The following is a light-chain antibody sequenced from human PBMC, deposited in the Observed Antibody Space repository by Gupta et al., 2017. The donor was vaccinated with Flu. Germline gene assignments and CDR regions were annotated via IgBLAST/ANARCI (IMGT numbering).Light chain of an antibody. CDR3: SSHTSSSTRV. V-gene: IGLV2-14*01. J-gene: IGLJ3*02. CDR2: EVS. CDR1: RSDVGRYKY. Sequence: QSALTQPASVSGSPGQSITISCTGTRSDVGRYKYVAWYQQHPAKAHKLMIYEVSNRPAGVSNRFSGSKSVNTAPLTIAGPQAEDEADYYCSSHTSSSTRVFGGGTKLTVL.